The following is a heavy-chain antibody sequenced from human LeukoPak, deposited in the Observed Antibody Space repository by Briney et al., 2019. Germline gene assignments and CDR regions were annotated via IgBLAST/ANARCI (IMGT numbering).Heavy chain of an antibody. J-gene: IGHJ3*02. CDR3: ARAYGDHADAFDI. V-gene: IGHV3-48*03. CDR2: ISSSGSTI. D-gene: IGHD4-17*01. Sequence: GGALRLSCAASGFTFSSYEMNWVRPAPGKGLEWVSYISSSGSTIYYAGSVKGRFTISRDNAKNSLYLQMNSLRAEDTAVYYCARAYGDHADAFDIWGQGTMVTVSS. CDR1: GFTFSSYE.